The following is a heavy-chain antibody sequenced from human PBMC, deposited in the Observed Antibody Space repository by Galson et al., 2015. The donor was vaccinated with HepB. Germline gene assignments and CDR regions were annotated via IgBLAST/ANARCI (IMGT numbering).Heavy chain of an antibody. Sequence: SLRLSCAASGFTFRSYAMHWVRQAPGKGLEWAAVISHDGGNEYYADSVKGRFTISRDNSKNTLYLQMDSLRPQDTAIYYCARGPGVVFAKISRVDYGGQGTLVTVTS. CDR1: GFTFRSYA. CDR3: ARGPGVVFAKISRVDY. D-gene: IGHD2-2*01. J-gene: IGHJ4*02. CDR2: ISHDGGNE. V-gene: IGHV3-30-3*01.